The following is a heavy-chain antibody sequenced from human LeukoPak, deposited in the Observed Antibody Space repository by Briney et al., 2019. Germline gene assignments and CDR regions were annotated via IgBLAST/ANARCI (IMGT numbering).Heavy chain of an antibody. CDR2: IYTSGST. CDR3: ARITRATVTTSHYYYYYMDV. J-gene: IGHJ6*03. Sequence: SETLSLTCTVSGVSISSYDWSWIRQPAGKGLEWIGRIYTSGSTNYNPSVKSRVTMSVDTSKNQFSLKLSSVTAADTAVYYCARITRATVTTSHYYYYYMDVWGKGTTVTVSS. V-gene: IGHV4-4*07. CDR1: GVSISSYD. D-gene: IGHD4-17*01.